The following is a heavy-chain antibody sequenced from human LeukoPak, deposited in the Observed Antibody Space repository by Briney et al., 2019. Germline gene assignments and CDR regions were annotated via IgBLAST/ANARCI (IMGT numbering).Heavy chain of an antibody. CDR3: ARGPHDYFDY. CDR2: IWYDGSNK. J-gene: IGHJ4*02. D-gene: IGHD3-3*01. V-gene: IGHV3-33*01. Sequence: GGSLRLSCAASGFTFSNYDMHWVRRAPDKGLEWVAVIWYDGSNKYYADSVKGRFTISRDISKNTLNLQMNSLRAEDTAVYYCARGPHDYFDYWGQGTLVTVSS. CDR1: GFTFSNYD.